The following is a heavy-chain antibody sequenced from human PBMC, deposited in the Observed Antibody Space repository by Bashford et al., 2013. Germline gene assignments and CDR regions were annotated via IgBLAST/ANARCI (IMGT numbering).Heavy chain of an antibody. J-gene: IGHJ3*02. D-gene: IGHD6-19*01. CDR1: GFRVSSFY. Sequence: GGSLRLSCAISGFRVSSFYMTWVRQAPGKELEWVSLLYSGGTAYYADPVQGRFTVSRDDSKNTLFLQMNSLRADDTAVYYCARLPHQAVAKQDAFDIWGQGAMVTVSS. CDR3: ARLPHQAVAKQDAFDI. CDR2: LYSGGTA. V-gene: IGHV3-53*01.